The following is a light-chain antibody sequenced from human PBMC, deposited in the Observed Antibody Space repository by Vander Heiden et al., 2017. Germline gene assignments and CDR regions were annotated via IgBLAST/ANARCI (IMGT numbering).Light chain of an antibody. CDR1: QSIGRY. Sequence: DIQMTQSPSSLSAAVGDRVTITCRASQSIGRYLNWYQQKPGRAPKLLIYTASTLQSGVPSRFSGSGSGTDFTLTISSLQADDFGTYYCQQSDRTPPFTFGPGTKVEIK. CDR3: QQSDRTPPFT. CDR2: TAS. V-gene: IGKV1-39*01. J-gene: IGKJ3*01.